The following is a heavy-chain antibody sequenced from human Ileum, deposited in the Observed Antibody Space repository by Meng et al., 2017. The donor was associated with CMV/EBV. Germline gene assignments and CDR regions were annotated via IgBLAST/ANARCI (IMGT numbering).Heavy chain of an antibody. Sequence: INFKESAPTLVKPTQTLTLTCTFSGFSLSASGVGVGWIRQPPGKALEWLALIYWDDDKRYSPSLKSRLTITKDTSNNQVVLIMTNMDPVDTATYYCAHSSDYYDSSGELDYWGQGTLVTVSS. CDR3: AHSSDYYDSSGELDY. V-gene: IGHV2-5*02. D-gene: IGHD3-22*01. CDR2: IYWDDDK. J-gene: IGHJ4*02. CDR1: GFSLSASGVG.